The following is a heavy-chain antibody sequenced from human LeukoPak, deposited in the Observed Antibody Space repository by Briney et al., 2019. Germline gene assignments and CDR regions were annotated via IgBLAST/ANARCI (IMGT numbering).Heavy chain of an antibody. CDR3: SGGGRSSYSFEY. Sequence: SETLSLTCTVSGGSISSYYWSWIRQPPGKGLEWIGYIYYSGSTNYNPSLKNRVTISVDTSKNHSSLKLSSVPAADQAVFYYSGGGRSSYSFEYWGQGALV. D-gene: IGHD2-15*01. CDR2: IYYSGST. V-gene: IGHV4-59*08. CDR1: GGSISSYY. J-gene: IGHJ4*03.